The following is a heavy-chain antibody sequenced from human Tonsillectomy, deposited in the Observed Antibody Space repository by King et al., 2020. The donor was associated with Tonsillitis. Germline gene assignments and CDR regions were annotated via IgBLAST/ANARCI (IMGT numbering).Heavy chain of an antibody. J-gene: IGHJ3*02. CDR2: IYYSGST. V-gene: IGHV4-59*08. Sequence: VQLQESGPGLVKPSETLSLTCTVSGGSISSYYWSWIRQPPGKGLEWIGYIYYSGSTNYNPSLKSRVTISVDTSKNQFSLKLSSVTAADTAVYYCARHYFSADAFDIWSQGTMVTVSS. CDR1: GGSISSYY. CDR3: ARHYFSADAFDI. D-gene: IGHD2/OR15-2a*01.